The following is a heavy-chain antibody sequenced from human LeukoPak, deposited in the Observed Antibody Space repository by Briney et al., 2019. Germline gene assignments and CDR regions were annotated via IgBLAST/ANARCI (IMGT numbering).Heavy chain of an antibody. D-gene: IGHD5-12*01. Sequence: SQTLSLTCTVSGGSISSGSYNWSWIRQPAGKGLEWIGRIYTSGSINYNPSLNSRVTISVDTSKNQFSLKLSFVTAADTAVYYCAREGYSGYDFDYWGQGTLVTVSS. J-gene: IGHJ4*02. CDR2: IYTSGSI. CDR1: GGSISSGSYN. CDR3: AREGYSGYDFDY. V-gene: IGHV4-61*02.